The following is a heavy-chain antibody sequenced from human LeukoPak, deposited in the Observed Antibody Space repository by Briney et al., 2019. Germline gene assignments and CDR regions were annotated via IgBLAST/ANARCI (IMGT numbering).Heavy chain of an antibody. V-gene: IGHV1-8*03. CDR1: GYTFISYN. Sequence: ASVKVSCKASGYTFISYNINWVRQATGQGLEWVGWMNPNSANTGYAQKFQGRVTITRNTSISTAYMELSSLRSEDTAVYYCARGKAGDSGGHRTFDIWGPRTMVTVSS. CDR2: MNPNSANT. J-gene: IGHJ3*02. CDR3: ARGKAGDSGGHRTFDI. D-gene: IGHD2-15*01.